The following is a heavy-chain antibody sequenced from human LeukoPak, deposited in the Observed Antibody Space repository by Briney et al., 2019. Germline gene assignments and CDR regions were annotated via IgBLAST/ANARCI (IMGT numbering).Heavy chain of an antibody. D-gene: IGHD1-26*01. CDR1: GFTFSTYN. J-gene: IGHJ4*02. CDR3: ARNPAGIGDY. CDR2: ISSGSRVI. V-gene: IGHV3-48*02. Sequence: GGSLRLSCAASGFTFSTYNMNWVRQAPGKGLEWVSFISSGSRVIYYADSVKGRFTVSRDNAKNSLYLQMNSLRDEDTAVYYCARNPAGIGDYWGQGTLVTVSS.